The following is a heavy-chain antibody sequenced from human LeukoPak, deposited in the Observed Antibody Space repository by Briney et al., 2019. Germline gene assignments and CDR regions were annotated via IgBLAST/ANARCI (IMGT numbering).Heavy chain of an antibody. V-gene: IGHV3-30*02. CDR2: IRYDGSNK. CDR1: GFTFSNFW. Sequence: GGSLRLSCVASGFTFSNFWMNWVRQAPGKGLEWVAFIRYDGSNKYYADSVKGRFTISRDNSKNTLYLQMNSLRAEDTAVYYCAKVVVVVAAPPYNWFDPWGQGTLVTVSS. J-gene: IGHJ5*02. D-gene: IGHD2-15*01. CDR3: AKVVVVVAAPPYNWFDP.